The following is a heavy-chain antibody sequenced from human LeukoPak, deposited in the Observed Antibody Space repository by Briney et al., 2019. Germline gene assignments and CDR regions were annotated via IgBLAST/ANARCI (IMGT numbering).Heavy chain of an antibody. CDR1: GYTLTELS. V-gene: IGHV1-24*01. J-gene: IGHJ4*02. CDR3: ARDLSLRFRRYYDSSGYFDY. Sequence: ASVKVSCKVSGYTLTELSMHWVRQAPGKGLEWMGGFDPEDGVTIYAQKLQGRVTMTEDTSTDTAYMELSSLRSDDTAVYYCARDLSLRFRRYYDSSGYFDYWGQGTLVTVSS. D-gene: IGHD3-22*01. CDR2: FDPEDGVT.